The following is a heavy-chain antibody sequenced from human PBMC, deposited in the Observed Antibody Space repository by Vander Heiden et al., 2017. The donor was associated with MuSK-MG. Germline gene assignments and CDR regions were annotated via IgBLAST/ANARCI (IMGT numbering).Heavy chain of an antibody. V-gene: IGHV3-30*04. CDR1: GFTFRTYA. CDR2: ISYDGRRT. CDR3: ARGGGYDYIAGAFDF. Sequence: QVQPVESGGGVVQPGKSLRHSWIASGFTFRTYAMHWVRQAPGKGLEWVAFISYDGRRTYHADSVKGRITISRDDSKSTLYLQLSSLRADDTAIYYCARGGGYDYIAGAFDFWGPGTMVTVSS. J-gene: IGHJ3*01. D-gene: IGHD5-12*01.